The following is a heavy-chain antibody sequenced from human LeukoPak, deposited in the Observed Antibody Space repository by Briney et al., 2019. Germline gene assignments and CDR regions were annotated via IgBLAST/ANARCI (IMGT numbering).Heavy chain of an antibody. D-gene: IGHD2-2*01. Sequence: ASVKVSCKASGYTFTGYYMHWVRQAPGQGLEWMGWINPNSGGTNYAQKFQGRVTMTRDTSISTAYMELSRLRSDDTAVYYCAREAGYCSSTSCYHFDYWGQGTLVTVPS. CDR3: AREAGYCSSTSCYHFDY. CDR2: INPNSGGT. CDR1: GYTFTGYY. V-gene: IGHV1-2*02. J-gene: IGHJ4*02.